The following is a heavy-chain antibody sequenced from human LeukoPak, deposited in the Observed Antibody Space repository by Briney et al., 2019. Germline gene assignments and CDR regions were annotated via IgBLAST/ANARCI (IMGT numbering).Heavy chain of an antibody. Sequence: GASVKVSCKASGYTFTSYGISWVRQAPGQGLEWMGGIIPIFGTANYAQKFQGRVTITTDESTSTAYMELSSLRSEDTAVYYCARAEGGHYDDAFDIWGQGTMVTVSS. CDR3: ARAEGGHYDDAFDI. CDR1: GYTFTSYG. D-gene: IGHD3-22*01. CDR2: IIPIFGTA. J-gene: IGHJ3*02. V-gene: IGHV1-69*05.